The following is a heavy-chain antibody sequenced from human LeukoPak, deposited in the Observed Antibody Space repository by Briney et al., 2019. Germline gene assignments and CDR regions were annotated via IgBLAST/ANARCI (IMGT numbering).Heavy chain of an antibody. J-gene: IGHJ4*02. CDR2: ISGSGGST. V-gene: IGHV3-23*01. CDR1: GFTFSSYT. Sequence: GGSLRLSCAASGFTFSSYTMSWVRQAPGRGLEWVSAISGSGGSTYYADSVKGRFTISRDNFKHTLYLQMNSLRAEDTAVYYCARSGSGSYFLDYWGQGTLVTVSS. D-gene: IGHD3-10*01. CDR3: ARSGSGSYFLDY.